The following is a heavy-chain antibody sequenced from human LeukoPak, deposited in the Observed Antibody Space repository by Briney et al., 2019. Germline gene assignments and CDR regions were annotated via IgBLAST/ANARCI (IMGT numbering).Heavy chain of an antibody. CDR2: NSGGST. Sequence: GGSLRLSCAASGFTLSSYAVYWVRQAPGKGLEWVSSNSGGSTYYADSVRGRFTTSRDNSKNTLYLQMNSLRAEDTAVYYCAKDLGSSGWYIDYWGQGTLVTVSS. V-gene: IGHV3-23*01. CDR1: GFTLSSYA. D-gene: IGHD6-19*01. J-gene: IGHJ4*02. CDR3: AKDLGSSGWYIDY.